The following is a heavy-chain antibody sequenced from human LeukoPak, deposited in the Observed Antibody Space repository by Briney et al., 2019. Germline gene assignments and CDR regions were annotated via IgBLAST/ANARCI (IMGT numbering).Heavy chain of an antibody. CDR2: IYYTGIT. CDR1: GASVNSGSYY. V-gene: IGHV4-61*01. D-gene: IGHD2-21*02. J-gene: IGHJ4*02. Sequence: KSSETLSHTCAVSGASVNSGSYYWSWIRQHPGKGLEWIGYIYYTGITNYNPSLKSRVTISVDTSKNQFSLNLNSVAAADTAVYYCATSQCGSDCYLAGDYWGQGTLVTVSS. CDR3: ATSQCGSDCYLAGDY.